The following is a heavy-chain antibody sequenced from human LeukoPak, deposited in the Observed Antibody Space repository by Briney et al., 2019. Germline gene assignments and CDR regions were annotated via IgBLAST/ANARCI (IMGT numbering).Heavy chain of an antibody. CDR2: ISNDGTNK. Sequence: PGGSLRLSCVASGFTFSSYAMSWVRQAPGKGLEWVAVISNDGTNKYYTDSVKGRFTISRDNSKSTLYLQMNSLRAEDTAVYYCARDCCGEWYFFDSWGQGTLVTVSS. CDR1: GFTFSSYA. J-gene: IGHJ4*02. V-gene: IGHV3-30-3*01. D-gene: IGHD3-10*01. CDR3: ARDCCGEWYFFDS.